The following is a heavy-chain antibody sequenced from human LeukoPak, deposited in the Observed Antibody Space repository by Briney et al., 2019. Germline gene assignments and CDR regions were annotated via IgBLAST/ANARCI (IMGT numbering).Heavy chain of an antibody. D-gene: IGHD2-15*01. CDR3: ARGGYCSGGSCYTQPEYFPN. V-gene: IGHV3-7*03. CDR2: MKEDGSEI. Sequence: GGSLRLSRAASRLTFWMSWVRQAPGKGLKWVASMKEDGSEIQYVDSVRGRFTISRDNAKNSLWLQMNSLRAEDTAVYYCARGGYCSGGSCYTQPEYFPNSGQGTRFTVSS. J-gene: IGHJ1*01. CDR1: RLTFW.